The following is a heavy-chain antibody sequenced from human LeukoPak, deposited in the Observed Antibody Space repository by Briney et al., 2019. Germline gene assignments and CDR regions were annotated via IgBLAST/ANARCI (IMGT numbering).Heavy chain of an antibody. D-gene: IGHD3-22*01. J-gene: IGHJ3*01. CDR1: GFTFSSYA. CDR3: AKCPYYYDSSGYSDDAFDL. Sequence: GGSLRLSCAASGFTFSSYAMHWVRQVPGKGLEWVAVISYDGSNKYYAGSVKGRFTISRDNSKNTLDLQMNSLRAEDTAVYYCAKCPYYYDSSGYSDDAFDLWGQGTMVTVSS. CDR2: ISYDGSNK. V-gene: IGHV3-30-3*02.